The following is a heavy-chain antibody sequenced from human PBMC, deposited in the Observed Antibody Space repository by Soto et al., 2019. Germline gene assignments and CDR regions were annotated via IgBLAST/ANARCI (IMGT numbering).Heavy chain of an antibody. CDR3: ARGSYDFWSGYFKGVLNWFDP. Sequence: PSETLSLTCAVYGESFSGYYWSWIRQPPGKGLEWIGEINHSGSTNYNPSLKSRVTISVDTSKNQFSLKLSSVTAADTAVYYCARGSYDFWSGYFKGVLNWFDPWGQGTLVTVSS. J-gene: IGHJ5*02. D-gene: IGHD3-3*01. CDR2: INHSGST. CDR1: GESFSGYY. V-gene: IGHV4-34*01.